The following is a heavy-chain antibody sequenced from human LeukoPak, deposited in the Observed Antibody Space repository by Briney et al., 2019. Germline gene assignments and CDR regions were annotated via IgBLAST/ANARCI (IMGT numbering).Heavy chain of an antibody. CDR1: GFTFSSHW. Sequence: QSGGSLRLSCAASGFTFSSHWMTWIRQAPGKGLEWVGFIRSKAYGGTTEYAASVKGRFTISRDDSKSIAYLQMNSLKTEDTAVYYCTRDPIVGALYYWGQGTLVTVSS. CDR3: TRDPIVGALYY. CDR2: IRSKAYGGTT. V-gene: IGHV3-49*03. D-gene: IGHD1-26*01. J-gene: IGHJ4*02.